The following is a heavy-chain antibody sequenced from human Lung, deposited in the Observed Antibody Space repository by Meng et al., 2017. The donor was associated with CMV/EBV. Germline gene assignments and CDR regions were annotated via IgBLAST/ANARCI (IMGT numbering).Heavy chain of an antibody. D-gene: IGHD6-19*01. J-gene: IGHJ4*02. CDR3: ARTGSSGWIDY. V-gene: IGHV6-1*01. CDR1: GYSDSSNSAA. CDR2: TYYRSNWYN. Sequence: VPLRPTRPELXIPSQTLSPPRAISGYSDSSNSAAWNWIRHSPSRGLEWLGRTYYRSNWYNGHAVSVKSRITINPDTSKNQFSLQLNSVTPEDTAMYYCARTGSSGWIDYWGQGTLVTVSS.